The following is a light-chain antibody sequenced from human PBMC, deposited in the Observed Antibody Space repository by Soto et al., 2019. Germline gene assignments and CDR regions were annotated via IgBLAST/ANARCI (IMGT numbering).Light chain of an antibody. Sequence: DIQMTQSPSTLSASVGDRVNITFRASQSISSWLAWYQQKPGKAPKLLIYKASSLESGVPSRFSGSGSGTEFTLTISSLQPDDFATYYCQQYNRPYTFGQGTK. CDR2: KAS. J-gene: IGKJ2*01. CDR1: QSISSW. V-gene: IGKV1-5*03. CDR3: QQYNRPYT.